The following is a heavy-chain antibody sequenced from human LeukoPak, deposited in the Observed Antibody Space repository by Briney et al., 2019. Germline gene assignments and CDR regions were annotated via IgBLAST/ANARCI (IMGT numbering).Heavy chain of an antibody. CDR1: GYTFTNYY. J-gene: IGHJ4*02. Sequence: ASVKVSCKASGYTFTNYYLFWVRQAPGQGLEWMGVINPSGGSTSYAQEFQGRVTMTRDTSTSTVYMELSSLRSEDTAVYYCARRSPAYCGGDCYLDCWGQGTLVTVSS. CDR3: ARRSPAYCGGDCYLDC. D-gene: IGHD2-21*02. CDR2: INPSGGST. V-gene: IGHV1-46*01.